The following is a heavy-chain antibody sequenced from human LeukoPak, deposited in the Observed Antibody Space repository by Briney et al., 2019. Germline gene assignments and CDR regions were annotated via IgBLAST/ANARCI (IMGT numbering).Heavy chain of an antibody. V-gene: IGHV3-23*01. CDR2: FSDSGGRT. J-gene: IGHJ6*03. CDR1: GGSISSYY. Sequence: ETLSLTCTVSGGSISSYYWSWIRQPPGKGLEWVSSFSDSGGRTRTYYADSVKGRFTISRDNSKNTLYLQMNSLRAEDTAVYYCAKGHTTIFGVVIRNYYYMDVWGKGTTVTVSS. D-gene: IGHD3-3*01. CDR3: AKGHTTIFGVVIRNYYYMDV.